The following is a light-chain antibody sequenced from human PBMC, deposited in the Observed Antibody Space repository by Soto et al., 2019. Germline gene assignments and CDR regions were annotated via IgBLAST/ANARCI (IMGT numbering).Light chain of an antibody. V-gene: IGKV3-15*01. Sequence: EIVMTQSPATLSVSPGERATLSCRASQSVSNKLAWYQQKPGQAPRLLIYGASTRATGIPARFSGSGSGTEFSLTISSLQSEDFAVYYCQQCHRSPRTFGQGTKVEIK. CDR1: QSVSNK. J-gene: IGKJ1*01. CDR2: GAS. CDR3: QQCHRSPRT.